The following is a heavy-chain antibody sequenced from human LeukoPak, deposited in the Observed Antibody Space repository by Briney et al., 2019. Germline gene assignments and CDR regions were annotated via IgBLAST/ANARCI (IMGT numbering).Heavy chain of an antibody. CDR3: ARSGYDGELDY. J-gene: IGHJ4*02. Sequence: PGGSLRPSCAASGFTFSSYWMHWVRQAPGKGLVWVSRINSDGSSTSYADSVKGRFTISRDNAKNTLYLQMNSLRAEDTAVYYCARSGYDGELDYWGQGTLVTVSS. CDR2: INSDGSST. V-gene: IGHV3-74*01. D-gene: IGHD3-3*01. CDR1: GFTFSSYW.